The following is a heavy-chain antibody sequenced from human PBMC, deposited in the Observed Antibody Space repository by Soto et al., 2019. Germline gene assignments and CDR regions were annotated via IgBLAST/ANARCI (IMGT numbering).Heavy chain of an antibody. J-gene: IGHJ6*02. D-gene: IGHD2-2*01. CDR2: INPSGGST. V-gene: IGHV1-46*01. CDR1: GYTFTSYY. CDR3: AREGTSSYGMDV. Sequence: QVQLVQSGAEVTKPGASVKVSCKASGYTFTSYYMHWVRQAPGQGLEWMGIINPSGGSTSYAQKFQGRVTMTRDKSTSTVYMELSSLRSEDTAVYDCAREGTSSYGMDVWGQGTTVTVSS.